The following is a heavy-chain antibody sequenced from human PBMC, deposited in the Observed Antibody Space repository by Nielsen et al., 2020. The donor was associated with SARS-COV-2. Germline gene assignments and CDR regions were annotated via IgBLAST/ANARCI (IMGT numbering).Heavy chain of an antibody. J-gene: IGHJ4*02. CDR3: ARDTDSGSYRGTDYFDY. V-gene: IGHV3-48*02. CDR2: ISSSSSTI. D-gene: IGHD1-26*01. Sequence: GESLKISCAASGFTFSSYSMNWVRQAPGKGLKWVSYISSSSSTIYYADSVKGRFTISRDNAKNSLYLQMNSLRDEDTAVYYCARDTDSGSYRGTDYFDYWGQGTLVTVSS. CDR1: GFTFSSYS.